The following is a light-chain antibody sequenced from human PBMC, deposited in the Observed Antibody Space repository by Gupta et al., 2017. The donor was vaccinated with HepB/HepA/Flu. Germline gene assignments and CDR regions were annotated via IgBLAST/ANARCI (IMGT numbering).Light chain of an antibody. CDR3: QQSYSTPRS. CDR2: AAS. CDR1: QSISSY. Sequence: IQMTQSPSSLSASVGDRVTITCRASQSISSYLNWYQQKPGKAPKLLFYAASSLQSGVPSRFSGSGSGTDFTLTISSLQPEDFATYYCQQSYSTPRSFGQGTKLEIK. J-gene: IGKJ2*03. V-gene: IGKV1-39*01.